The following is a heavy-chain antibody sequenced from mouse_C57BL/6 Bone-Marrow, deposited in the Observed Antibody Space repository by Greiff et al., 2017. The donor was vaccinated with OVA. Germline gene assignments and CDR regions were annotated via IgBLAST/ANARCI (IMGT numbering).Heavy chain of an antibody. CDR2: IGPGSGST. V-gene: IGHV1-77*01. Sequence: VQLQESGAELVKPGASVKISCKASGYTFTDYYINWVKQRPGQGLEWIGKIGPGSGSTYYNEKFKGKATLTADKSSSTAYMQLSSLTSEDSAVYCCARGAPYYYGSSLAWFAYWGQGTLVTVSA. J-gene: IGHJ3*01. D-gene: IGHD1-1*01. CDR1: GYTFTDYY. CDR3: ARGAPYYYGSSLAWFAY.